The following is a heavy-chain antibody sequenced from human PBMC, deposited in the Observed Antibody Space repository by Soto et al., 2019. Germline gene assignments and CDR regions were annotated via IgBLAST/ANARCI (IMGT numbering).Heavy chain of an antibody. CDR2: INAGNGNT. D-gene: IGHD6-13*01. CDR3: ARGAVAASGTAGDY. V-gene: IGHV1-3*01. J-gene: IGHJ4*02. Sequence: QVQLVQSGAEVKKPGASVKVSCKASGYTFTSYAMHWVRQAPGKRLEWMGWINAGNGNTKYSQKFQGRGTITRDTNTSTGYMERSRLRTEDTAVYYCARGAVAASGTAGDYGGQGTLVTVSA. CDR1: GYTFTSYA.